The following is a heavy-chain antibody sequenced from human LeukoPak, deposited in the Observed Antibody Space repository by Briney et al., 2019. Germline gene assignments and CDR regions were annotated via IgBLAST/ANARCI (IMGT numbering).Heavy chain of an antibody. Sequence: GGSLRLSCAASGFTFSSYWMSWVRQAPGKGLEWVANIKQDGSEKYYVDSVKGRFTISRDNAKNSLYLQMNSLRVEDTAVYYCARGATYYDFWSGLKVSDYWGQGTLVTVSS. CDR3: ARGATYYDFWSGLKVSDY. CDR1: GFTFSSYW. D-gene: IGHD3-3*01. CDR2: IKQDGSEK. J-gene: IGHJ4*02. V-gene: IGHV3-7*01.